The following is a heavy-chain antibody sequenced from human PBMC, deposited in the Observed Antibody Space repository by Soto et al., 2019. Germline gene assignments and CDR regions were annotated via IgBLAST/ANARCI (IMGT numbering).Heavy chain of an antibody. J-gene: IGHJ4*02. CDR3: ARTNYDYVWGSYRFDY. Sequence: ASVKVSCKASGYTFSDHYLHWVRQAPGQGLEWLGWINPFSGGAKYPQKFRDKVTISLDTSKNQFSLRLASVTAADTAVYYCARTNYDYVWGSYRFDYWGQGTLVTVSS. CDR1: GYTFSDHY. CDR2: INPFSGGA. V-gene: IGHV1-2*02. D-gene: IGHD3-16*02.